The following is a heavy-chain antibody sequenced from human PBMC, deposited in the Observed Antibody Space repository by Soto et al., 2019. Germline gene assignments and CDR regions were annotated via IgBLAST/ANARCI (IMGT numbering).Heavy chain of an antibody. CDR3: ARDLSGDIVVVPAYYYMDV. V-gene: IGHV1-69*04. CDR2: IIPILGIA. D-gene: IGHD2-2*01. J-gene: IGHJ6*03. Sequence: ASVKVSCKASGGTFSSYTISWVRQAPGQGLEWMGRIIPILGIANYAQKFQGRVTITADKSTSKAYMELSSLRSEDTAVYYCARDLSGDIVVVPAYYYMDVWGKGTTVTVSS. CDR1: GGTFSSYT.